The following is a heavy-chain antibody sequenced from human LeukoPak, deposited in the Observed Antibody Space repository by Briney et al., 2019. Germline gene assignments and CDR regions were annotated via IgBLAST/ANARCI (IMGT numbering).Heavy chain of an antibody. CDR3: ARGKLTPGYMGV. Sequence: ASVKVSCKAPGYTFTGFYMHWVRQAPGQGLEWMGWINPNSGGTNYAQKFQGRVTMTRDTSISTAYMELSRLRSDDTAVYYCARGKLTPGYMGVWGKGATVTISS. J-gene: IGHJ6*03. D-gene: IGHD4-23*01. CDR2: INPNSGGT. CDR1: GYTFTGFY. V-gene: IGHV1-2*02.